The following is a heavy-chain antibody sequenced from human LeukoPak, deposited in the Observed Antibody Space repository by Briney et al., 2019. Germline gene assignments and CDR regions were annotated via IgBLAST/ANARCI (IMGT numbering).Heavy chain of an antibody. V-gene: IGHV1-18*01. D-gene: IGHD3-10*01. Sequence: ASVKVSCKASGYTFTSYGISWVRQAPGQGLEWMGWISAYNGNTNYAQKLQGRVTITTDTSTSTAYMELRSLRSDDTAVYYRARDRDTMVRGVPDYWGQGTLVTVSS. CDR3: ARDRDTMVRGVPDY. CDR2: ISAYNGNT. J-gene: IGHJ4*02. CDR1: GYTFTSYG.